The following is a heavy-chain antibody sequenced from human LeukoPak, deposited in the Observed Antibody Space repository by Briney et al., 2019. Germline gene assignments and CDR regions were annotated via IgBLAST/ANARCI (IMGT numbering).Heavy chain of an antibody. V-gene: IGHV3-23*01. D-gene: IGHD5-12*01. Sequence: GGSLRLSCAASGFTFSSYAMSWVRQAPGKGLEWVSAIRGSGGNTYYADSVKGRFTISRDNSKNTLYLQMNSLRAEDTAVYYCAKDQWIRSGYDSSFDYWGQGTLVTVSS. CDR3: AKDQWIRSGYDSSFDY. CDR1: GFTFSSYA. CDR2: IRGSGGNT. J-gene: IGHJ4*02.